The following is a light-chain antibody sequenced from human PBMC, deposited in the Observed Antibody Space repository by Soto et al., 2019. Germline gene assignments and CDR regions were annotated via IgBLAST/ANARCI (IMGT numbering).Light chain of an antibody. CDR3: CSYGGGNNFYV. V-gene: IGLV2-8*01. CDR1: SSDIGTYDY. CDR2: EVS. J-gene: IGLJ1*01. Sequence: SVLTQPPSASGSPGQSVTISCPGTSSDIGTYDYVSWYQHLPDKAPKLIIYEVSKRPSGVPDRFSGSKSGNTASLTVSGLQAEDEGDYYCCSYGGGNNFYVFGTGTKVTVL.